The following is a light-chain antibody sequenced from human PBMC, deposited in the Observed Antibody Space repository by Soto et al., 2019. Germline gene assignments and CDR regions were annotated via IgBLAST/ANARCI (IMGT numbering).Light chain of an antibody. CDR3: QKYDSAPHT. CDR1: QAISNN. V-gene: IGKV1-27*01. Sequence: DIQMTQSPSSLSASVGDTVTITCRASQAISNNLAWDQQKPGKAPQLLIYGASTLQSGVPSRFSGSGSGTDFTLSISGLQPEDVATYYCQKYDSAPHTFGQGTKLEIK. J-gene: IGKJ2*01. CDR2: GAS.